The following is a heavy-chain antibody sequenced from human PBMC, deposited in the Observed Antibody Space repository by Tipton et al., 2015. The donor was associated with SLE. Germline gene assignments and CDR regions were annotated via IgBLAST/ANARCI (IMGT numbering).Heavy chain of an antibody. Sequence: TLSLTCTVSGGSISSSSYYWGWIRQPPGKGLEWIGSIYYSGSTYYNPSLKSRVTISVDTSKNQFSLKLSSVTAADTAVYYCARLSDGSGGDAFDIWGQGTMVTVSS. J-gene: IGHJ3*02. D-gene: IGHD3-10*01. CDR1: GGSISSSSYY. V-gene: IGHV4-39*07. CDR2: IYYSGST. CDR3: ARLSDGSGGDAFDI.